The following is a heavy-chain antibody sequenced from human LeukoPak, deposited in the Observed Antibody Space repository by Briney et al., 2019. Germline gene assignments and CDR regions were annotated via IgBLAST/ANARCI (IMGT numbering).Heavy chain of an antibody. D-gene: IGHD3-10*01. CDR2: IIPIFGTA. V-gene: IGHV1-69*13. CDR3: ARGVGYYYGSGSPSDY. J-gene: IGHJ4*02. CDR1: GGTFSSYA. Sequence: SVKVSCKASGGTFSSYAISWVRQAPGQGLEWMGGIIPIFGTANYAQKFQGRVTITADESTSTAYMELRSLRSDDTAVYYCARGVGYYYGSGSPSDYWGQGTLVTVSS.